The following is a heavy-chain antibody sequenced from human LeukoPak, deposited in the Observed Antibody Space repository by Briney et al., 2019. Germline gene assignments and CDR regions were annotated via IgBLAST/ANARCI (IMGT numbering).Heavy chain of an antibody. CDR2: IYYSGST. CDR1: GGSISSYY. CDR3: ARVGGSYFLDI. J-gene: IGHJ3*02. Sequence: PSETLSLTCTVSGGSISSYYWSWIRQPPGKGLEWIGYIYYSGSTNYNPSLKSRVTISVDTSKNQFSLKLSSVTAADTAVYYCARVGGSYFLDIWGQGTMVTVSS. V-gene: IGHV4-59*01. D-gene: IGHD1-26*01.